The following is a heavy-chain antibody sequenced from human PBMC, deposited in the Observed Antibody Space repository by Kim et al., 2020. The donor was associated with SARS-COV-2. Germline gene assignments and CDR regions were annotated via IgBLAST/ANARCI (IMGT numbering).Heavy chain of an antibody. V-gene: IGHV4-39*01. CDR2: IYYSGST. CDR3: ARHPEYQLLAGRPFDY. CDR1: GGSISSSSYY. D-gene: IGHD2-2*01. Sequence: SETLSLTCTVSGGSISSSSYYWGWIRQPPGKGLEWIGSIYYSGSTYYNPSLKSRVTISVDTSKNQFSLKLSSVTAADTAVYYCARHPEYQLLAGRPFDYWGQGTLVTVSS. J-gene: IGHJ4*02.